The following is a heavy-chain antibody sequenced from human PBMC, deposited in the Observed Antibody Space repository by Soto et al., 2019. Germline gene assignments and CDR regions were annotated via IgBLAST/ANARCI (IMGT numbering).Heavy chain of an antibody. CDR2: IHPSDSDT. Sequence: GESLKISCQGSGYKFNSYWIAWVRQMPGKGLEWIGVIHPSDSDTTYSPSFRGHVTFSVDKSNSTAYVQWSSLKASDNAMYFCARRVGGLQPLDYWGQGTLLTVSS. V-gene: IGHV5-51*01. CDR3: ARRVGGLQPLDY. CDR1: GYKFNSYW. D-gene: IGHD1-26*01. J-gene: IGHJ4*02.